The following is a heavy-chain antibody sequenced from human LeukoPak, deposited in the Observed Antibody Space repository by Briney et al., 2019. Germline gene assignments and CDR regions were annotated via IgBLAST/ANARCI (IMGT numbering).Heavy chain of an antibody. CDR2: IYYSGST. CDR3: AREPLGWFDP. J-gene: IGHJ5*02. D-gene: IGHD3-16*01. CDR1: GGSISSYY. V-gene: IGHV4-59*01. Sequence: PSETLSLTCTVSGGSISSYYWSWIRHPPRKGLEWIGYIYYSGSTNYNPSLKSRVTISVDTSKNQFSLKLSSVTAADTAVYYCAREPLGWFDPWGQGTLVTVSS.